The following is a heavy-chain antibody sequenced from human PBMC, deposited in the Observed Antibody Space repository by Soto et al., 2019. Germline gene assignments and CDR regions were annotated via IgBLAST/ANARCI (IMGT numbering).Heavy chain of an antibody. CDR1: GFTFSSYA. Sequence: PGWSLRLSCAASGFTFSSYAMSWVRQAPGKGLEWVSAISGSGGSTYYADSVKGRFTISRDNSKNTLYLQMNSLRAEDTAVYYCAKDYYDSSGYYPDAFDIWGQGTMVTVSS. D-gene: IGHD3-22*01. J-gene: IGHJ3*02. V-gene: IGHV3-23*01. CDR3: AKDYYDSSGYYPDAFDI. CDR2: ISGSGGST.